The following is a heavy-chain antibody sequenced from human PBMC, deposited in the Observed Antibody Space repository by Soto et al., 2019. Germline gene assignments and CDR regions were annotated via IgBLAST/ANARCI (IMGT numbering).Heavy chain of an antibody. V-gene: IGHV3-30-3*01. CDR1: GFTFSSYP. CDR3: ARGPITQPSFIDH. J-gene: IGHJ4*02. CDR2: ISYDGGNQ. D-gene: IGHD1-20*01. Sequence: QVQVVESGGGVVQPGRSLRLSCEASGFTFSSYPMHWVRQAPGKGLEWVTVISYDGGNQYYADSVKGRFTISRDNSKDPLYLQMQTQSSDNTAVYFCARGPITQPSFIDHWGQGPLVTVSS.